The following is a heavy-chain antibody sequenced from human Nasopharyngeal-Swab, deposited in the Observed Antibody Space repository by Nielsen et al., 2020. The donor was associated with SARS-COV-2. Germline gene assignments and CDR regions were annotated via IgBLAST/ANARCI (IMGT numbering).Heavy chain of an antibody. CDR1: GFTFSDYY. V-gene: IGHV3-11*06. Sequence: GESLKISCAASGFTFSDYYTSWIRQAPGKGLEWVSYISSSSSYTNYADSVKGRFTISRDNAKNSLYLQMNSLRAEDTAVYYCARVGGYYDSSGYYHYYYYMDVWGKGTTVTVSS. J-gene: IGHJ6*03. CDR3: ARVGGYYDSSGYYHYYYYMDV. D-gene: IGHD3-22*01. CDR2: ISSSSSYT.